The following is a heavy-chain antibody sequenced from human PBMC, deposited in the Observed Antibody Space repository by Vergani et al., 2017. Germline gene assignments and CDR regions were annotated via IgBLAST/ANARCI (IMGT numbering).Heavy chain of an antibody. J-gene: IGHJ4*02. V-gene: IGHV3-21*01. CDR1: GFTFSSYS. D-gene: IGHD6-19*01. CDR2: ISSSSSYI. CDR3: ARGAVAGLFSY. Sequence: EVQLVESGGGLVKPGGSLNLSCEAFGFTFSSYSMNWVPRVPGKGLEWVSSISSSSSYIYYADSVKGRFTISRDNAKNSLYLQMNSLRAEDTAVDYCARGAVAGLFSYWGQGTLVTVSS.